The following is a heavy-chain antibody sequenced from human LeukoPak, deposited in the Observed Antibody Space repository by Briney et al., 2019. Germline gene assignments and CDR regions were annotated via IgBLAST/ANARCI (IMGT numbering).Heavy chain of an antibody. V-gene: IGHV3-21*04. CDR3: ARGLDTFDI. J-gene: IGHJ3*02. Sequence: GGSLRLSCVVSGFTFNSYTMNWVRQAPGKGLEWVSSISSSSSNTYYADSVKGRFTISRDNAKNSLYLQMNSLRAEDTAVYYCARGLDTFDIWGQGTMVTVSS. CDR1: GFTFNSYT. CDR2: ISSSSSNT.